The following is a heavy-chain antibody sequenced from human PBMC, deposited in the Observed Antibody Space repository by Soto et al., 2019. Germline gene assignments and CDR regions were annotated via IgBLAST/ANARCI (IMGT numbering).Heavy chain of an antibody. CDR3: AKDSWAIFGVPAGEYYAMDV. CDR2: ISGSGGTT. Sequence: GSLRLSCVASGFTFENYAMSWVRQAPGKGLEWVSAISGSGGTTYYSDSVKGRFTISRDNSKNTVYLQMNDLRVEDAAEYFCAKDSWAIFGVPAGEYYAMDVWGQGTTVTVSS. D-gene: IGHD3-3*01. J-gene: IGHJ6*02. CDR1: GFTFENYA. V-gene: IGHV3-23*01.